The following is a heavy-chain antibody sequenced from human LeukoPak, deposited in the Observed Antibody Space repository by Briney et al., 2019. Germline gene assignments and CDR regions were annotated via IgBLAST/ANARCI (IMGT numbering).Heavy chain of an antibody. D-gene: IGHD2-15*01. CDR1: GFTFSSYW. J-gene: IGHJ3*02. V-gene: IGHV3-74*01. CDR2: INGDGSST. Sequence: PGGSLRLSCAASGFTFSSYWMHWVRQAPGKGLVWVSRINGDGSSTSYADSVKGRFTISRDNAKNMLYLQMNSLRADDTAVYYCGRVFGVVARAFDIWGRGTMVTVSS. CDR3: GRVFGVVARAFDI.